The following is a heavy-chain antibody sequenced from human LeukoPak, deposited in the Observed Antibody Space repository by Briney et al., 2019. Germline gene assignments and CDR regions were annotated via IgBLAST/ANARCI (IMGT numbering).Heavy chain of an antibody. Sequence: SETLSLTCTVSGGSISSSSYYWGWIRQPPGKGLEWIGRIYYSGSTYYNPSLKSRVTISVDTSKNQFSLKLSSVTAADTAVYCCAKSNGYGLVDTWGQGTMVTVSS. J-gene: IGHJ3*01. CDR2: IYYSGST. V-gene: IGHV4-39*07. D-gene: IGHD3-10*01. CDR1: GGSISSSSYY. CDR3: AKSNGYGLVDT.